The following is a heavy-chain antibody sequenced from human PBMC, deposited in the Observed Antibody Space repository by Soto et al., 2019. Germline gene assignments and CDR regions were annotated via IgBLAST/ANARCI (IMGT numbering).Heavy chain of an antibody. CDR3: ARVGGELLWNWFDP. D-gene: IGHD1-26*01. V-gene: IGHV3-21*01. CDR2: ISSSSSYI. Sequence: GESLKISCAASGFTFSSYSMNWVRQAPGKGLEWVSSISSSSSYIYYADSVKGRFTISRDNAKNSLYLQMNSLRAEDTAVYYCARVGGELLWNWFDPWGQGTLVTVSS. J-gene: IGHJ5*02. CDR1: GFTFSSYS.